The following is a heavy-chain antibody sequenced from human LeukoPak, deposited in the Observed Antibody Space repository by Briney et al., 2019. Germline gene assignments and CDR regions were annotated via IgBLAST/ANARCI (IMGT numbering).Heavy chain of an antibody. CDR3: TGGIITPKEDDYGDYWSEFDP. Sequence: ASVKVSCKASGYTFTSYGISWVRQAPGQRLECMGRISAYNGNTNYAQKLQGRVTMTTDTSTSTAYMELRSLRSDDTAVYYCTGGIITPKEDDYGDYWSEFDPWGQGTLVTVSS. D-gene: IGHD4-17*01. V-gene: IGHV1-18*01. CDR1: GYTFTSYG. CDR2: ISAYNGNT. J-gene: IGHJ5*02.